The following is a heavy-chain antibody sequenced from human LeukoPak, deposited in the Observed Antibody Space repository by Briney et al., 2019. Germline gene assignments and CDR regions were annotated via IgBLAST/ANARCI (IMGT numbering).Heavy chain of an antibody. J-gene: IGHJ4*02. V-gene: IGHV3-48*04. CDR1: GLTFSSYS. Sequence: GGSLRLSCAASGLTFSSYSMNWVRQAPGKGLEWVSYISSSSSTIYYADSVKGRFTISRDNAKNSLYLQMNSLRAEDTAVYYCAREKLGIGVDYWGPGTLVTVSS. CDR3: AREKLGIGVDY. CDR2: ISSSSSTI. D-gene: IGHD7-27*01.